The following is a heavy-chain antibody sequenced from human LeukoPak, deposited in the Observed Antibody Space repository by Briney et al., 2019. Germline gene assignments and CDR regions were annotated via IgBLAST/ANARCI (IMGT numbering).Heavy chain of an antibody. D-gene: IGHD5-18*01. CDR1: GYTFTSYD. CDR3: ARGSAEEKQSWLQGQNWFDP. J-gene: IGHJ5*02. CDR2: INPSGGST. Sequence: ASVKVSCKASGYTFTSYDINWVRQATGQGLEWMGIINPSGGSTSYAQKFQGRVTMTRDTSTSTVYMELSSLRSEDTAVYYCARGSAEEKQSWLQGQNWFDPWGQGTLVTVSS. V-gene: IGHV1-46*01.